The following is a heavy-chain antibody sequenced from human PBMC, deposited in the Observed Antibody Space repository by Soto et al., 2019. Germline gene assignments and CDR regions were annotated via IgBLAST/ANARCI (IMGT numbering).Heavy chain of an antibody. CDR1: GFTFSTYW. Sequence: EVQLVESGGGLVQPGGSLRLSCAASGFTFSTYWMHWVRQVPGKWLVWVSRINSDGSTTSYADSVKGRFTISRDNAKNTLFLQMNSLRAEDTAVYYCAGGVATLLAWGQGTLVTVSS. CDR3: AGGVATLLA. D-gene: IGHD5-12*01. J-gene: IGHJ5*02. V-gene: IGHV3-74*01. CDR2: INSDGSTT.